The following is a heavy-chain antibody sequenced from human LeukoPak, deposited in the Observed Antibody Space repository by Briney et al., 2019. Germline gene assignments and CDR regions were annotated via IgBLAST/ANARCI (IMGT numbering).Heavy chain of an antibody. D-gene: IGHD6-19*01. CDR2: IYSGGNT. J-gene: IGHJ4*02. CDR1: GFTVSINS. V-gene: IGHV3-53*01. CDR3: ARIKRGIAVAGYFDY. Sequence: PGGSLRLSCTVSGFTVSINSMSWVRQAPGKGLEWVSFIYSGGNTHYSDSVKGRFTISRDNSKNTLYLQMNSLRAEDTAVYYCARIKRGIAVAGYFDYWGQGTLVTVSS.